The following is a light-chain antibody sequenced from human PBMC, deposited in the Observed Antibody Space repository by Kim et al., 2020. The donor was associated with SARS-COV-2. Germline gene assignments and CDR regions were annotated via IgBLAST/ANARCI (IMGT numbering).Light chain of an antibody. Sequence: SYELTQPPSVSVSPEKTASITCSGDKLGDKYACWYQQKPGQSPVLVIYQDSKRPSGIPERFSGSNSGNTATLTISGTQAMDEADYYCQAWDSSTAVFGGG. J-gene: IGLJ2*01. CDR1: KLGDKY. V-gene: IGLV3-1*01. CDR3: QAWDSSTAV. CDR2: QDS.